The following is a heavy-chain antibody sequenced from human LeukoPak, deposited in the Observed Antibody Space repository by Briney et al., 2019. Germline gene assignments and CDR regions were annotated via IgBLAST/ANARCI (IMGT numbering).Heavy chain of an antibody. D-gene: IGHD6-19*01. CDR2: IYTSGTT. J-gene: IGHJ6*03. V-gene: IGHV4-4*07. CDR3: AREAVVFTAFYYYYYMDV. CDR1: GGSISSYY. Sequence: SETLSLTCTVSGGSISSYYWSWIRQPAGKGLEWIGRIYTSGTTNYNPSLKSRVTMSVDTSKNQFSLKLSSVTAADTAVYYCAREAVVFTAFYYYYYMDVWGKGTTVTVSS.